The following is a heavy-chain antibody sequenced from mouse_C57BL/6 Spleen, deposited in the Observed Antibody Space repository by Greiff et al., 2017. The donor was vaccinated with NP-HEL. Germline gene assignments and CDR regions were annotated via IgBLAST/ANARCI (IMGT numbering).Heavy chain of an antibody. Sequence: VQLQQSGPELVKPGASVKIPCKASGYTFTDYNMDWVKQSHGKSLEWIGDINPNNGGTIYNQKFKGKATLTVDKSSSTSYMELRRLTSEDTAVYYCAREGVRNWYFDVWGTGTTVTVSS. D-gene: IGHD2-14*01. CDR3: AREGVRNWYFDV. CDR2: INPNNGGT. J-gene: IGHJ1*03. V-gene: IGHV1-18*01. CDR1: GYTFTDYN.